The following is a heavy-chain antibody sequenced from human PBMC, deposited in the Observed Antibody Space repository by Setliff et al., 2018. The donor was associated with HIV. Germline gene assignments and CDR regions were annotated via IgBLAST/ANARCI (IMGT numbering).Heavy chain of an antibody. CDR2: INTNTGNP. J-gene: IGHJ4*02. CDR3: ARGAYQYYDSSGYYQGNFDY. Sequence: ASVKVSCKASGYSFSNFAIHWVRQAPGQGLEWMGWINTNTGNPMYPQDFTGRFVFALDTSVSTAYLQISSLKAEDTAVYYCARGAYQYYDSSGYYQGNFDYWSQGTLVTVSS. V-gene: IGHV7-4-1*02. D-gene: IGHD3-22*01. CDR1: GYSFSNFA.